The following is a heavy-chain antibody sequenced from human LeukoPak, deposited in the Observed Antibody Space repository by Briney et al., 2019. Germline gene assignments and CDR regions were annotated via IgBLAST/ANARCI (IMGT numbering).Heavy chain of an antibody. D-gene: IGHD4-17*01. CDR2: IYYSGST. CDR1: GGSISSGGYY. CDR3: ARDPYGDSNWFDP. Sequence: SETLSLTCTVSGGSISSGGYYWSWIRQHPGKGLEWIGYIYYSGSTYYNPSLKSRVTISVDTSKNKFSLKLSSVTAADTAVYYCARDPYGDSNWFDPWGQGTLVTVSS. J-gene: IGHJ5*02. V-gene: IGHV4-31*03.